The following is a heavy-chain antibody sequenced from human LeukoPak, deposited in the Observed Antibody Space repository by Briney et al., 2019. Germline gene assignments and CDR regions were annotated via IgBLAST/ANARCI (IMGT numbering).Heavy chain of an antibody. CDR3: ASGYYDILTGYSNYYYYYGMDV. J-gene: IGHJ6*02. Sequence: ASVKVSCKASGYTFTSYGISWVRQAPGQGLEWMGWISAYNGNTNYAQKLQGRVTMTTDTSTSTAYMELRSLRSDDTAVYYCASGYYDILTGYSNYYYYYGMDVWGQGTTVTVSS. V-gene: IGHV1-18*01. D-gene: IGHD3-9*01. CDR1: GYTFTSYG. CDR2: ISAYNGNT.